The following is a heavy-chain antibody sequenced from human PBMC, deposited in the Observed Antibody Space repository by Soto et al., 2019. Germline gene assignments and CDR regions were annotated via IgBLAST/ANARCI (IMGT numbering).Heavy chain of an antibody. Sequence: SETLPLTCTVSGGSISSGGYYWSWIRQHPGKGLEWIGYIYYSGSTYYNPSLKSRVTISVDTSKNQFSLKLSSVTAADTAVYYCARGGHCSSTSCYGSNYYYYYMDVWGKGTTVTVSS. D-gene: IGHD2-2*01. V-gene: IGHV4-31*03. CDR3: ARGGHCSSTSCYGSNYYYYYMDV. J-gene: IGHJ6*03. CDR2: IYYSGST. CDR1: GGSISSGGYY.